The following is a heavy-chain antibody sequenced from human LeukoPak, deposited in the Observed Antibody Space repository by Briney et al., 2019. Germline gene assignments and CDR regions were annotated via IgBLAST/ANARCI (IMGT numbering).Heavy chain of an antibody. V-gene: IGHV4-59*08. CDR2: IYYSGRDT. CDR1: GDSINNYY. CDR3: ARHPQGLRYFDN. J-gene: IGHJ4*02. Sequence: SETLSLTCSVSGDSINNYYWSWIRQLPGKGLEWIAYIYYSGRDTNYSPSLKSRLTISVDTSKQQFSLSLRSVTAADTAVYYCARHPQGLRYFDNWGQGTLVIVSS.